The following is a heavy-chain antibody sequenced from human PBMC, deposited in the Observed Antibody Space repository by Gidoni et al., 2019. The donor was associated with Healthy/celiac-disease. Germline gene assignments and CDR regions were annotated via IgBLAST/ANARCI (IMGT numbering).Heavy chain of an antibody. CDR2: ISGSGGST. V-gene: IGHV3-23*01. D-gene: IGHD5-18*01. CDR3: AKDAGVRSADTAMVSHFDY. J-gene: IGHJ4*02. Sequence: EVQLLESGGGLVQPGGSLRLSCAASGFPFRSYALSWVRQAPGKGLEWVSAISGSGGSTYYADSVKGRFTISRDNSKNTLYLQMNSLRAEDTAVYYCAKDAGVRSADTAMVSHFDYWGQGTLVTVSS. CDR1: GFPFRSYA.